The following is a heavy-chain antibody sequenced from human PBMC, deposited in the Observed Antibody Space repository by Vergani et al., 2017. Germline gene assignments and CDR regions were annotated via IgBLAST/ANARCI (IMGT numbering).Heavy chain of an antibody. V-gene: IGHV5-51*03. CDR3: TRGVVPAARDYYYYYMDV. D-gene: IGHD2-2*01. Sequence: EVQLVQSGAEVKKPGESLKISCKGSGYSFTSYWIGWVRQMPGKGLEWMGIIYPGDSDTSYSPSFQGQVTISADKSISTSYLQWSSLKASDTAMYYCTRGVVPAARDYYYYYMDVWDKGTTVTVSS. CDR2: IYPGDSDT. CDR1: GYSFTSYW. J-gene: IGHJ6*03.